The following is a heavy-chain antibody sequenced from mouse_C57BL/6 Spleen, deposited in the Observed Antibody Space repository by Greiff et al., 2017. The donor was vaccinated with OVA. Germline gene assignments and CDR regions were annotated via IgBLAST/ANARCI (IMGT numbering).Heavy chain of an antibody. V-gene: IGHV5-16*01. Sequence: EVHLVESEGGLVQPGSSMKLSCTASGFTFSDYYMAWVRQVPEKGLEWVANINYDGSSTYYLDSLKSRFIISRDNAKNILYLQMSSLKSEDTATYYCARYYYGTAMDYWGQGTSVTVSS. CDR3: ARYYYGTAMDY. J-gene: IGHJ4*01. CDR1: GFTFSDYY. D-gene: IGHD1-1*01. CDR2: INYDGSST.